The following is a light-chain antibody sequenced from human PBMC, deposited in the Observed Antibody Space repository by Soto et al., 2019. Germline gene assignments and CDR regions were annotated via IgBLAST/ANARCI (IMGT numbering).Light chain of an antibody. J-gene: IGLJ2*01. V-gene: IGLV1-36*01. CDR3: AAWDDSLDGVV. CDR1: TSNTGNNA. CDR2: YDD. Sequence: QSVLTQPPSVSEAPRQRVIISCSGSTSNTGNNAVSWYQQLPGKAPKLLIYYDDLLPSGVSDRFSGSKSGTSASLAISGLQSEDEDDYYCAAWDDSLDGVVFGGGTKLTVL.